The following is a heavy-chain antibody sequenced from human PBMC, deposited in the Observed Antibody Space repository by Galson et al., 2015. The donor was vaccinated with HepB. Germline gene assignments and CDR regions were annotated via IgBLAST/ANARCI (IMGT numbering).Heavy chain of an antibody. CDR1: GFSLSNTW. Sequence: SLRLSCAASGFSLSNTWMSWVRQAPGKGLEWVGRIRSDAHGGTADYAAPVKGRFTISRDDSKNTLYLQTNSLTTEDTGVYHCVSPWSFWGQGTLVTVSS. CDR3: VSPWSF. J-gene: IGHJ4*02. V-gene: IGHV3-15*01. D-gene: IGHD2-15*01. CDR2: IRSDAHGGTA.